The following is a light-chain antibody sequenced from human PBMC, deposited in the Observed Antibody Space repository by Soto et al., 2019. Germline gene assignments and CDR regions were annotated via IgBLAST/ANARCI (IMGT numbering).Light chain of an antibody. J-gene: IGKJ1*01. V-gene: IGKV3-20*01. CDR2: FAS. CDR3: QQYGNSWT. Sequence: EIVLTQSPGTLSLSPGERASLSCRASQSVSSSYLAWYQQKPGQAPRLLIYFASSRATGIPDRFSGSGSGTDFTLTISRLEPEDFAVYYCQQYGNSWTFGQGTKVEIK. CDR1: QSVSSSY.